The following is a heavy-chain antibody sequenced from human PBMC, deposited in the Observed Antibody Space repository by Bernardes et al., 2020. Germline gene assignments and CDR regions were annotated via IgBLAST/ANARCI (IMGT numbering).Heavy chain of an antibody. J-gene: IGHJ4*02. CDR2: IRHSGDAT. CDR3: AKDKSNDFWSSDLFDS. CDR1: GFTFDSYA. D-gene: IGHD3-3*01. Sequence: GGSLRLSCAASGFTFDSYAMTWVRQAPGKGLEWVSTIRHSGDATYYADSVKGRFTISRDNSKNTLYLQMDALRAEDTAVYYCAKDKSNDFWSSDLFDSWGQGALVTVSS. V-gene: IGHV3-23*01.